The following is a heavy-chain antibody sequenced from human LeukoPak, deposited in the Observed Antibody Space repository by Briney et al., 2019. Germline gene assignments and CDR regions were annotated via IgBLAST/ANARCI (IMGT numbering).Heavy chain of an antibody. V-gene: IGHV4-34*01. CDR3: ARGTSSGWSSKYFQH. CDR1: GGSFSGYY. J-gene: IGHJ1*01. CDR2: INHSGST. D-gene: IGHD6-19*01. Sequence: SETLSLTCAVYGGSFSGYYWSWIRQPPGKGLEWIGEINHSGSTNYNPSLKSRVTISVDTSKNQFSLKLSSVTAADTAVYHCARGTSSGWSSKYFQHWGQGTLVTVSS.